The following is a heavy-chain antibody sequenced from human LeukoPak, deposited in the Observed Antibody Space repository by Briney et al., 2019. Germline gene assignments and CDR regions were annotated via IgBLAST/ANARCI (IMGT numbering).Heavy chain of an antibody. Sequence: SETVSLTCAVYGGSFSGYYWSWIRQPPGKGLEWIGEINHSGSTNYNPSLKSRVTISVDTPKNQFSLKLSSVTAADTAVYYCARSTGDDAFDIWGQGIMVTVSS. CDR1: GGSFSGYY. CDR3: ARSTGDDAFDI. D-gene: IGHD7-27*01. V-gene: IGHV4-34*01. J-gene: IGHJ3*02. CDR2: INHSGST.